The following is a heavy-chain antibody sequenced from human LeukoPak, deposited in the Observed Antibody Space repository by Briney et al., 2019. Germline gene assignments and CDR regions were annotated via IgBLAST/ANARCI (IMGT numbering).Heavy chain of an antibody. CDR1: SGSISTSNYY. CDR3: AREGTTVANWFDP. Sequence: SETLSLTCTVSSGSISTSNYYWGWVRQPPGKALEWIGNIFYSGSTYYSPSLKSRVIISVDTSKNQFSLKLSSVTAADTAVYYCAREGTTVANWFDPWGQGTLVTVSS. J-gene: IGHJ5*02. V-gene: IGHV4-39*07. D-gene: IGHD4-11*01. CDR2: IFYSGST.